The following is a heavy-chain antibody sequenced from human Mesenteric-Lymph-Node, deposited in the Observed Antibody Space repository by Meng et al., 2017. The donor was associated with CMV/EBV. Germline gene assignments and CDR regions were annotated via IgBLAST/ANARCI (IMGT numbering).Heavy chain of an antibody. D-gene: IGHD6-13*01. V-gene: IGHV1-8*01. Sequence: YTFTSFDITWVRQATGQGLEWMGWMNTNSGSTGYAQKFQGRVTMTRSTSISTAYMELSSLTSEDTAVYYCARGRGDYSSSWYAFSGYWGQGTLVTVSS. CDR2: MNTNSGST. CDR1: YTFTSFD. CDR3: ARGRGDYSSSWYAFSGY. J-gene: IGHJ4*02.